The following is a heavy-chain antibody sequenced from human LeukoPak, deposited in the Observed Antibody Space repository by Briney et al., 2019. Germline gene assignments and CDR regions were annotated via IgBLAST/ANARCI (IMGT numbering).Heavy chain of an antibody. Sequence: NPSETLSLTCNVSGGSINSDTYYWGWIRQPPGKGLEWIASIYYSGSTYYNPSPKSRVTISVDRSKNRFSLKLNSVTAADTAVYYCAASYQLLQLEGGDYWGQGTLVTVSS. V-gene: IGHV4-39*07. CDR3: AASYQLLQLEGGDY. J-gene: IGHJ4*02. CDR1: GGSINSDTYY. CDR2: IYYSGST. D-gene: IGHD2-2*01.